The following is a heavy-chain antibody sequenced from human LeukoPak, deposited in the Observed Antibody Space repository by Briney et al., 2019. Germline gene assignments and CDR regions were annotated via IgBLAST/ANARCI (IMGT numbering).Heavy chain of an antibody. V-gene: IGHV5-51*01. CDR1: GYXSTSYW. J-gene: IGHJ3*02. Sequence: GESLQISCHGSGYXSTSYWIGWVRQMPGKGLEWMGIIYGGDSDFRVSPSFQGQVTISADKSINTAYLQWSSLKASDTAMYYCARRATNVIGVLARGALDIWGQGTMVTVSS. D-gene: IGHD2/OR15-2a*01. CDR2: IYGGDSDF. CDR3: ARRATNVIGVLARGALDI.